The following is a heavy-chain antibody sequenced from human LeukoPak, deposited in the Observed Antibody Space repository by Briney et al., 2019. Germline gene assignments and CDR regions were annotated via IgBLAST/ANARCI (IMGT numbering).Heavy chain of an antibody. D-gene: IGHD4-23*01. V-gene: IGHV4-59*12. CDR1: GGSISTYY. J-gene: IGHJ2*01. Sequence: PSETLSLTSTVSGGSISTYYWSLIRQPPGKGLEWIGYIYYSGSTNYNPSLKSRVTISVDTSKNQFSLKLSSVTAADTAVYYCARGLGGGNSVYFDLWGRGTLVTVSS. CDR2: IYYSGST. CDR3: ARGLGGGNSVYFDL.